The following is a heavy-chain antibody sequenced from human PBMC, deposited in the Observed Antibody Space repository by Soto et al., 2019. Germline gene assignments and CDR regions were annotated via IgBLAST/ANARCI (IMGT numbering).Heavy chain of an antibody. Sequence: ASETLSLTCNVSGDSMSKYYWRWVRQPAGKGLEWIGRIWTSGSTNYNPSLKSRVTMSIDTSTHHFSLDLKFVTAADTAVYYCERTVGVADYLELWGQGVLVTVFS. J-gene: IGHJ4*02. CDR3: ERTVGVADYLEL. V-gene: IGHV4-4*07. CDR2: IWTSGST. CDR1: GDSMSKYY. D-gene: IGHD2-15*01.